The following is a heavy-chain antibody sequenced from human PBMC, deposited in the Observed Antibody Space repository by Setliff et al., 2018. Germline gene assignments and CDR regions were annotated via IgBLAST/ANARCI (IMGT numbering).Heavy chain of an antibody. CDR1: GYSISSGYY. J-gene: IGHJ4*02. CDR3: AKGRGEMDS. D-gene: IGHD3-10*01. Sequence: PSETLSLTCAVSGYSISSGYYWGWIRQPPGKGLEWIGSIYHSGGTNYNPSLKSRVTISMDTSKNQFSLNVRSVTAADTAIYYCAKGRGEMDSWGQGILVTVSS. V-gene: IGHV4-38-2*01. CDR2: IYHSGGT.